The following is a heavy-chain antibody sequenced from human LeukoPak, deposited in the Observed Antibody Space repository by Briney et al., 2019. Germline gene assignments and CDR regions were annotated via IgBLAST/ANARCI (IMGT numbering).Heavy chain of an antibody. J-gene: IGHJ5*02. CDR1: GGTFSSYA. Sequence: ASVKVSCKASGGTFSSYAISWVRQAPGQGLEWMGGIIPIFGTANYAQKFQGRVTITADKSTSTAYMELSSLRSEDTAVYYWASITGAAGINWSDPWGQGTLVTVSS. V-gene: IGHV1-69*06. D-gene: IGHD6-13*01. CDR2: IIPIFGTA. CDR3: ASITGAAGINWSDP.